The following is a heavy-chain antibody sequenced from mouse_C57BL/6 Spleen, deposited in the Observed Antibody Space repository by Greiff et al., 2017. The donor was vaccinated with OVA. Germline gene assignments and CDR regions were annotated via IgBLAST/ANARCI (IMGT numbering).Heavy chain of an antibody. V-gene: IGHV5-4*01. CDR2: ISAGGSYT. D-gene: IGHD1-1*01. Sequence: EVKLVESGGGLVKPGGSLKLSCAASGFTFSSYAMPWVRQTPEKRLEWVATISAGGSYTYYPDNVKGRFTISRDNAKNNLYLQMSNLKSEDTAMYYCAREGITTVVAFDYWGQGTTLTVSS. CDR3: AREGITTVVAFDY. CDR1: GFTFSSYA. J-gene: IGHJ2*01.